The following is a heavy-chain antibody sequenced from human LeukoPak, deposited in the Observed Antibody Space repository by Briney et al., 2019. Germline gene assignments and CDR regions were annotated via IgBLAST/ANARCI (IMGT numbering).Heavy chain of an antibody. CDR1: GGSISIYY. CDR3: ARAREYYDSSSYLNWFDP. Sequence: SETLSLTCTVSGGSISIYYCTWIRQPAGEGLEWIGRIYSSGSTNYNPSLKSRVIMSVDKSQNQFSLKLSSVTAADTAVYYCARAREYYDSSSYLNWFDPWGQGTLVTVSS. V-gene: IGHV4-4*07. J-gene: IGHJ5*02. CDR2: IYSSGST. D-gene: IGHD3-22*01.